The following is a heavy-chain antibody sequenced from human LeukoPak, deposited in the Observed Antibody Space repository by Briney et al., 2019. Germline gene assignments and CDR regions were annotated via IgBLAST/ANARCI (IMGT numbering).Heavy chain of an antibody. CDR2: ISYDGSNK. CDR1: GFTFSSYG. D-gene: IGHD6-13*01. CDR3: AKTYSSSWSIFDY. Sequence: PGRSLRLSCAASGFTFSSYGMHWVRQAPGKGLEWVAVISYDGSNKYYADSVKGRFTISRDNSKNTLYLQMNSLRAEGTAVYYCAKTYSSSWSIFDYWGQGTLVTVSS. V-gene: IGHV3-30*18. J-gene: IGHJ4*02.